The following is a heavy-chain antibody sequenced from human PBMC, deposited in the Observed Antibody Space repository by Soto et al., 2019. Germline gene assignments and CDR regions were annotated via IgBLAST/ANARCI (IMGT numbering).Heavy chain of an antibody. V-gene: IGHV4-30-4*01. CDR2: IYYSGST. D-gene: IGHD4-4*01. CDR3: ARNTVYYYYGMDV. Sequence: SETLSLTCTVSGGSISSGDYYWSWIRQPPGKGLEWIGYIYYSGSTYYNPSLKSRVTISVDTSKNQFSLKLSSVTAADTAVYYCARNTVYYYYGMDVWGQGTTVTVSS. J-gene: IGHJ6*02. CDR1: GGSISSGDYY.